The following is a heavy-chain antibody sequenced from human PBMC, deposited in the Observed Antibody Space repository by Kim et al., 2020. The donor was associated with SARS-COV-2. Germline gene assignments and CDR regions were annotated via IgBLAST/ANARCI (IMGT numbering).Heavy chain of an antibody. D-gene: IGHD3-10*01. V-gene: IGHV4-59*01. CDR1: GGSISSYY. J-gene: IGHJ6*02. Sequence: SETLSLTCTVSGGSISSYYWSWIRQPPGKGLEWIGYIYYSGSTNYNPSLKSRVTISVDTSKNQFSLKLSSVTAADTAVYYCARDCSPFDYYGSGSYKGYYYGMDVWGQGTTVTVSS. CDR3: ARDCSPFDYYGSGSYKGYYYGMDV. CDR2: IYYSGST.